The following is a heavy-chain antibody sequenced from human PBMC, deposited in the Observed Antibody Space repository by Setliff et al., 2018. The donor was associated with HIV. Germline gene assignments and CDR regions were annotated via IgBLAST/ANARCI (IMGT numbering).Heavy chain of an antibody. J-gene: IGHJ3*01. CDR2: ISGSGGST. V-gene: IGHV3-23*01. Sequence: GGSLRLSCAASGFTFSSYASGWVRQAPGKGLEWVSAISGSGGSTYYADSVKGRFTISSDNSKNTLYLQMNSLRAEDTAVYYCAKDLDIVVVPAAPDAFDLWGQGTMVTVSS. CDR3: AKDLDIVVVPAAPDAFDL. CDR1: GFTFSSYA. D-gene: IGHD2-2*03.